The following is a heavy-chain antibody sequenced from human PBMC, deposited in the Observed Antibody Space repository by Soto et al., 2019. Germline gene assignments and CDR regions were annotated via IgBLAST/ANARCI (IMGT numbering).Heavy chain of an antibody. D-gene: IGHD3-22*01. CDR3: ARVDKDYYYDSSGCWYPFDY. Sequence: QVQLVESGGGLVKPGGSLRLSCAASGFTFSDYYMSWIRQAPGKGLEWVSYISSSSSYTNYADSVKGRFTISRDNAKNSLYLQMNSLRAEDTAVYYCARVDKDYYYDSSGCWYPFDYWGQGTLVTVSS. V-gene: IGHV3-11*06. CDR2: ISSSSSYT. J-gene: IGHJ4*02. CDR1: GFTFSDYY.